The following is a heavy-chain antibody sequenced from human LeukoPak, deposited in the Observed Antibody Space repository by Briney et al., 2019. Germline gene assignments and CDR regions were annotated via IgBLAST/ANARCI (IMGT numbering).Heavy chain of an antibody. V-gene: IGHV1-69*05. CDR3: ARVAENWKPWGYYFDY. CDR1: GGTFSSYA. D-gene: IGHD1-1*01. CDR2: ITPIFGTA. Sequence: SVKVSCKASGGTFSSYAISWVRQAPGHGLEWMGRITPIFGTANYAQKFQGRVTITTDESTSTAYMELSSLRSEDTAVYYCARVAENWKPWGYYFDYWGQGTLVTVSS. J-gene: IGHJ4*02.